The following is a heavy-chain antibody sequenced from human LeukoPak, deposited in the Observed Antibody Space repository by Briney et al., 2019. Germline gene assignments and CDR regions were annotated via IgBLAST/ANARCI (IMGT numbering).Heavy chain of an antibody. CDR2: ISYDGSNK. CDR3: ANNNRYLTSPPGGY. V-gene: IGHV3-30*18. CDR1: GFTFSSYG. Sequence: GGSLRLSCAASGFTFSSYGMHWVRQAPGKGLEWVAVISYDGSNKYYADSVKGRFTISRDNSKNTLYLQMNCLRAEDTAVYYCANNNRYLTSPPGGYWGQGTLVTVSS. D-gene: IGHD1-14*01. J-gene: IGHJ4*02.